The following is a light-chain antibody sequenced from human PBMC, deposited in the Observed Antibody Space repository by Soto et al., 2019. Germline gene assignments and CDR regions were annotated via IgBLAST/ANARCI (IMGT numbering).Light chain of an antibody. CDR1: QSVRYS. J-gene: IGKJ1*01. V-gene: IGKV1-5*01. Sequence: DIQMTQSPSTLSASVGDRVTITCRASQSVRYSLAWYQQQAGRAPKLLIYDAFRLGSGVPSRVSGSGSGTDLALPINSLQPHDFATYYCQQYNSYPWTFGQGTKVEIK. CDR2: DAF. CDR3: QQYNSYPWT.